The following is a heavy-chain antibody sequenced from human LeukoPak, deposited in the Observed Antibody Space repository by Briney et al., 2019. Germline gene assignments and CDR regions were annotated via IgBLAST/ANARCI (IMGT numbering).Heavy chain of an antibody. CDR2: TNPNSGGT. D-gene: IGHD6-19*01. V-gene: IGHV1-2*02. J-gene: IGHJ4*02. Sequence: GASVNVSCKASGYTFTGYYMHWVPQAPGQGLEWMGWTNPNSGGTNYAQKFQGRVTMTRDTSISTAYMELSRLRSAATAVYYCARDLQPLTVAGTQVVDYWGQGTLVTVSS. CDR3: ARDLQPLTVAGTQVVDY. CDR1: GYTFTGYY.